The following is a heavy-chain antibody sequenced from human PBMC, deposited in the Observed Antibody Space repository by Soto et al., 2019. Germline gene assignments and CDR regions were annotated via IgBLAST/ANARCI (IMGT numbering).Heavy chain of an antibody. J-gene: IGHJ4*02. D-gene: IGHD3-22*01. V-gene: IGHV1-2*02. CDR3: TRGPSSGAFDY. Sequence: QVQLVQSGAEVKKPGASVKVSCKASGYTFTEYYMHWMRQTPGQGLEWMGWINPTNGDTSYAHNFQDRVTMTRDASISTAYMELSSLTSDDTAVYYCTRGPSSGAFDYWGQGSLVAVSS. CDR2: INPTNGDT. CDR1: GYTFTEYY.